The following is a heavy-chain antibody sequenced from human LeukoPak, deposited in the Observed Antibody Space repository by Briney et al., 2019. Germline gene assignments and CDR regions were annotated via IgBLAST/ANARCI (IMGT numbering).Heavy chain of an antibody. CDR1: GGSIRSYY. CDR3: ARGYGSGSHYPY. D-gene: IGHD3-10*01. Sequence: SETLSLTCTVSGGSIRSYYWSWIRQPPGKGLEWIGYIYYSGSANYNPSLKSRVTISVATSKKQFSLKLSSVTAADTAVYYCARGYGSGSHYPYWGQGTLVTVSS. V-gene: IGHV4-59*12. CDR2: IYYSGSA. J-gene: IGHJ4*02.